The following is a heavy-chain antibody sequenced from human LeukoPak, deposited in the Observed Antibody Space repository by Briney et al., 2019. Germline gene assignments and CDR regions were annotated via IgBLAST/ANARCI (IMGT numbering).Heavy chain of an antibody. J-gene: IGHJ3*02. Sequence: ASATVSCKASGYTFTGYYMHWVRQAPGQGLEWMGWINPNSGGTNYAQKFQGRVTMTRDTSISTAYMELSRLRSDDTAVYYCARDAAAGSDLSAFDIWGQGTMVTVSS. CDR1: GYTFTGYY. V-gene: IGHV1-2*02. CDR3: ARDAAAGSDLSAFDI. D-gene: IGHD6-13*01. CDR2: INPNSGGT.